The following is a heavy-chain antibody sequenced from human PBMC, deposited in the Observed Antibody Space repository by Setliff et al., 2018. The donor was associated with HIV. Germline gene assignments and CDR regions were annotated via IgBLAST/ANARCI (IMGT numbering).Heavy chain of an antibody. CDR3: ARTSGDAYNYEGAFDV. CDR1: GDTFNNYG. CDR2: IIPIFKSA. J-gene: IGHJ3*01. V-gene: IGHV1-69*05. Sequence: GASVKVSCKVSGDTFNNYGLNWVRQVPGQGLEWMGGIIPIFKSADYAQKFQGRVTITTDESTSTAYMDLSSLKSEDTAIYYCARTSGDAYNYEGAFDVWGQGTLVTV. D-gene: IGHD5-12*01.